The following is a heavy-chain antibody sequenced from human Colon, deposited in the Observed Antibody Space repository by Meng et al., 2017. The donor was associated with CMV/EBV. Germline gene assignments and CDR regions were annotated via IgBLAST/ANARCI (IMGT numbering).Heavy chain of an antibody. Sequence: SETLSLTCAISGDSVSSNSAAWDWLRQSPSRGLEWLGRTYYRSKRYNDYAVSVKSRITINPDTSKNQFSLQLNSRTPDDAAVYYCPRVLLWFGGDRYYGMDVWGQGTTVTVSS. CDR1: GDSVSSNSAA. CDR3: PRVLLWFGGDRYYGMDV. D-gene: IGHD3-10*01. J-gene: IGHJ6*02. CDR2: TYYRSKRYN. V-gene: IGHV6-1*01.